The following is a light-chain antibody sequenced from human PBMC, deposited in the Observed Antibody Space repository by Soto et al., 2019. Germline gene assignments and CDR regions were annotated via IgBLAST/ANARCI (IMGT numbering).Light chain of an antibody. CDR2: DVS. CDR1: SSDVGGYNY. Sequence: LTQASSVSRAPGQAITVSCTGTSSDVGGYNYVSWYQQHPGKAPKFMIYDVSNRPSGVSNRFSGSKSGNTASLTISGLQAEDEADYYCTSYTTSNTRQIVFGTGTKVT. CDR3: TSYTTSNTRQIV. J-gene: IGLJ1*01. V-gene: IGLV2-14*01.